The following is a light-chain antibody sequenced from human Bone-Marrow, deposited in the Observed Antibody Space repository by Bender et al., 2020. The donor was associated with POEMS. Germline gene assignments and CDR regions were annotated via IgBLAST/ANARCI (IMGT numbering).Light chain of an antibody. CDR1: KLGDKY. Sequence: SYELTQPPSVSVSPGQTASIACSGDKLGDKYACWYQQKAGQSPVLLIYQDSKRPAGSAARFTGSTAADTATLTLSGTQAMDEAGYYWQVWYTESADEVFGGGTKLAVL. V-gene: IGLV3-1*01. J-gene: IGLJ2*01. CDR2: QDS. CDR3: QVWYTESADEV.